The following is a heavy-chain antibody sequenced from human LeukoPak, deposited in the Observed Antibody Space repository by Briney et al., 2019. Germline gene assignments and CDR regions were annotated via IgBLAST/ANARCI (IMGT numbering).Heavy chain of an antibody. CDR2: IYYSGST. CDR3: ARKVGATGWFDY. V-gene: IGHV4-59*12. Sequence: PSETLSLTCTVSGGSISSYYWSWIRQPPGKGLEWIGCIYYSGSTNYNPSLKSRVTMSVDTSKNQFSLKLSSVTAADTAVYYCARKVGATGWFDYWGQGTLVTVSS. J-gene: IGHJ4*02. CDR1: GGSISSYY. D-gene: IGHD1-26*01.